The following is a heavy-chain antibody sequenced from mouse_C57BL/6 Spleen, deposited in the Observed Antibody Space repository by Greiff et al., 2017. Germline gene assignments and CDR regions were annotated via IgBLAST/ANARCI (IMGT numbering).Heavy chain of an antibody. J-gene: IGHJ2*01. V-gene: IGHV1-55*01. Sequence: QVQLQQSGAELVKPGASVKMSCKASGYTFTSYWITWVKQRPGQGLEWIGDIYPGSGSTNYNEKFKSKATLTVATSSSKAYMQLSSLTSEDSAVYYCARGGFAYWGQGTTLTVAS. CDR3: ARGGFAY. CDR1: GYTFTSYW. CDR2: IYPGSGST.